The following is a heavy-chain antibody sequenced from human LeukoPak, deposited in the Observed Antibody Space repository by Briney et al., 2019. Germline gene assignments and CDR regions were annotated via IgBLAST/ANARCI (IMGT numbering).Heavy chain of an antibody. CDR1: EFTFSSYG. CDR3: VKGGSEAAAGTGFDY. Sequence: PGGSLRLSCAASEFTFSSYGMHWVRQAPGKGLEWVAVISYDGSNKYYADSVKGRFTISRGNSKNTLYLQMNSLRAEDTAVYYCVKGGSEAAAGTGFDYWGQGTLVTVSS. J-gene: IGHJ4*02. V-gene: IGHV3-30*18. CDR2: ISYDGSNK. D-gene: IGHD6-13*01.